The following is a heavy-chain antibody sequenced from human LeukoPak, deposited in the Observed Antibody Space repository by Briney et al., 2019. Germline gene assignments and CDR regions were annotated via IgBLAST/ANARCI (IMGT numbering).Heavy chain of an antibody. V-gene: IGHV3-74*01. Sequence: PGWSLRLSCAASGFTSSAYWMHWVRQVPGNGLVCVSRINSDVSTTNYADSVKGRFTTSRDNAKNTIYLQMNSLRAEDTAVYYCAKAGSGYNYGGFVWGQGTLVTVSS. CDR1: GFTSSAYW. D-gene: IGHD5-18*01. J-gene: IGHJ4*02. CDR2: INSDVSTT. CDR3: AKAGSGYNYGGFV.